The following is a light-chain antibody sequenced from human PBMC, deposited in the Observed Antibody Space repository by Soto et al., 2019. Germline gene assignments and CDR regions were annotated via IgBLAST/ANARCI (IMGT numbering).Light chain of an antibody. CDR1: QSISNW. Sequence: DIQMTQSPSTLSASVGDRVTITCRASQSISNWLAWYQQKPGKAPKLLIDKASSLESGVPSRFSGSGSGTEFTLTISSLQPDDFATYYCQQYNNYRTFGQGTKVEI. CDR2: KAS. J-gene: IGKJ1*01. V-gene: IGKV1-5*03. CDR3: QQYNNYRT.